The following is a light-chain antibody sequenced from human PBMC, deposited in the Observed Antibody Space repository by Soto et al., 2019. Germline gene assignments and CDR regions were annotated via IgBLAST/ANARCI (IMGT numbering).Light chain of an antibody. CDR1: SSDVGGYNY. Sequence: QSALTQPASVSGSPGQSITISCTGTSSDVGGYNYVYWYQQHPGKAPKLMIYEVSNRPSGVSNRFSGSKSGNTASLTISGLQAEDEADYYCSSYTSSSTPYVFGTGTNLTVL. CDR3: SSYTSSSTPYV. CDR2: EVS. J-gene: IGLJ1*01. V-gene: IGLV2-14*01.